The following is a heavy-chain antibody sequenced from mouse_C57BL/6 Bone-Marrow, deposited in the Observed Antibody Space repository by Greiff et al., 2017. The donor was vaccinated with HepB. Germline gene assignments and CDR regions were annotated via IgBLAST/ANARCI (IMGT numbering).Heavy chain of an antibody. CDR2: ISDGGSYT. J-gene: IGHJ3*01. Sequence: EVQLVESGGGLVKPGGSLKLSCAASGFTFSSYAMSWVRQTPEKRLEWVATISDGGSYTDYPDNVKGRFTISRDNAKNNLYLQMSHLKSEDTAMYYCARDLLITTVVAPFAYWGQGTLVTVSA. D-gene: IGHD1-1*01. CDR3: ARDLLITTVVAPFAY. CDR1: GFTFSSYA. V-gene: IGHV5-4*01.